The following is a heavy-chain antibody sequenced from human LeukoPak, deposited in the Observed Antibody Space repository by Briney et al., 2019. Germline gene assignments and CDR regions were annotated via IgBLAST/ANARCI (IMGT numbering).Heavy chain of an antibody. D-gene: IGHD6-6*01. V-gene: IGHV3-30-3*01. CDR1: GFTFSSYA. J-gene: IGHJ5*02. CDR3: DPHDSSSHL. Sequence: GGSLRLSCAASGFTFSSYAMHWVRQAPGKGLEWVAFISSDVNNKHYADSVKGRFTISRDNSKNTLYLQMNNLRDDDTAVYYCDPHDSSSHLWGQGTLVTVSS. CDR2: ISSDVNNK.